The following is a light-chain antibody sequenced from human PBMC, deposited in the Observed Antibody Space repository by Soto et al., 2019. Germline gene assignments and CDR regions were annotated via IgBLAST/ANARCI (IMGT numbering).Light chain of an antibody. CDR3: QSYDSSLSGHVV. CDR2: GNS. J-gene: IGLJ2*01. CDR1: SSNIGAGYD. Sequence: QSVVTQPPLVSGAPGQRVTISCTGSSSNIGAGYDVHWYQQLPGTAPKLLIYGNSNRPSGVPDRFSGSKSGTSASLAITGLQAEDEADYYCQSYDSSLSGHVVFGGGTKLTVL. V-gene: IGLV1-40*01.